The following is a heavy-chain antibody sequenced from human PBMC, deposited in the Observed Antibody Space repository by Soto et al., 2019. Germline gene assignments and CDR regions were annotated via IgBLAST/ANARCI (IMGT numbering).Heavy chain of an antibody. CDR2: IYPGDSDT. CDR3: ARHHGSPGSYFGLDV. CDR1: GYSFTSYW. D-gene: IGHD6-13*01. J-gene: IGHJ6*02. V-gene: IGHV5-51*01. Sequence: GESLKISCKGSGYSFTSYWINWVRQMPGKGLEWMGIIYPGDSDTRYSPSFQGQVTISADKSIDTAYLQWRSLKASDTAVYYCARHHGSPGSYFGLDVWGQGATVTVSS.